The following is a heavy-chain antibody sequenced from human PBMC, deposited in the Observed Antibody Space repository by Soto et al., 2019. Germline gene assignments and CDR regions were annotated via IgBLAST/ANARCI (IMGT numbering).Heavy chain of an antibody. D-gene: IGHD1-1*01. CDR2: VSPYNGNT. CDR1: GYTFSTYG. Sequence: ASVKVSCKVFGYTFSTYGLSWVRQAPGQGLEWMGWVSPYNGNTYYAPGLQGRVTMTTDTSTNTAYMSLRSLRSDDTAIYYCVRGGILEANRPYYYYGLDVWGQGTPVTV. V-gene: IGHV1-18*01. J-gene: IGHJ6*02. CDR3: VRGGILEANRPYYYYGLDV.